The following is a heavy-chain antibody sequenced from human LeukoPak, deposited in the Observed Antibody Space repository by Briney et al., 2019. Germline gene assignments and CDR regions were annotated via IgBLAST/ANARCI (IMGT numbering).Heavy chain of an antibody. CDR3: ATIDSMITFGGVIAYDY. D-gene: IGHD3-16*02. V-gene: IGHV1-24*01. CDR2: FDPEDGET. CDR1: GYTLTELS. J-gene: IGHJ4*02. Sequence: ASVKVSCKVSGYTLTELSMHWVRQAPGKGREWMGGFDPEDGETIYAQKFQGRVTMTEDTTTDTAYMELSSPRSEDTAGYYCATIDSMITFGGVIAYDYWGQGTLVTVSS.